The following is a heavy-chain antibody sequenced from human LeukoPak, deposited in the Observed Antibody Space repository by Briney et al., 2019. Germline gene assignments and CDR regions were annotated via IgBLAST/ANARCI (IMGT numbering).Heavy chain of an antibody. D-gene: IGHD6-13*01. Sequence: GGSLRLSCEASGFTFSAYGLSWVRQAPGKGLEWVSSISGPGVTTYYADSVKGRFTISRDNSKNTLYLQMNSLRAEDTAVYYCTRAPVGAAGPFDFWGQGTLATVSS. CDR2: ISGPGVTT. V-gene: IGHV3-23*01. J-gene: IGHJ4*02. CDR1: GFTFSAYG. CDR3: TRAPVGAAGPFDF.